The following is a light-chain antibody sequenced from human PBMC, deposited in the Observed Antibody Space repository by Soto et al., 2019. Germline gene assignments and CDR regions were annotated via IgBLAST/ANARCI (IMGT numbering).Light chain of an antibody. Sequence: EIVLTQSPGTLSLSPGERATLSCRASQSVSISYLSWYQQKPVHAPRLLIYGASSSATGIPDRFSVSGSGKDFTINISRLEPEDFDVYYCLHYGSLVPTVGGGTKVAIK. CDR1: QSVSISY. CDR3: LHYGSLVPT. J-gene: IGKJ4*01. CDR2: GAS. V-gene: IGKV3-20*01.